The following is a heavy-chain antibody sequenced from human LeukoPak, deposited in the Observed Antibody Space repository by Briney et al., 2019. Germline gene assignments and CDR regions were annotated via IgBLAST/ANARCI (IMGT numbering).Heavy chain of an antibody. CDR1: GFTFDDYA. V-gene: IGHV3-43*02. J-gene: IGHJ5*02. CDR3: AKDKDSSSRNWFDP. Sequence: PGGSLRLSGAASGFTFDDYAMHWVRQAPGKGLEWVSLISGDGGSTYYADSVKGRFTISRDNSKNSLYLQMNSLRTEDTALYYCAKDKDSSSRNWFDPWGQGTLVTVSS. CDR2: ISGDGGST. D-gene: IGHD6-13*01.